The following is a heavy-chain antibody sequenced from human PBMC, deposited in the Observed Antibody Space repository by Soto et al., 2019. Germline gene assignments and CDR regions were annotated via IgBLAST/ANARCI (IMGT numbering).Heavy chain of an antibody. CDR3: ARDHSSYSTLSSYGMDV. Sequence: GGSLRLACAGFGFTFSDYAMTWVRQAPGKGLEWVSFVSATAIETYSSDSVKGRFTISRDNSNNTLFLQMDNLRPEDTAVYFCARDHSSYSTLSSYGMDVWGQGTTVTVS. J-gene: IGHJ6*02. CDR2: VSATAIET. CDR1: GFTFSDYA. V-gene: IGHV3-23*01. D-gene: IGHD2-15*01.